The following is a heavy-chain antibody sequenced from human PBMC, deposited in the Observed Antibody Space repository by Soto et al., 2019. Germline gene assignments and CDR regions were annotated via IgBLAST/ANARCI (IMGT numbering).Heavy chain of an antibody. V-gene: IGHV1-18*01. CDR1: GYTFRTYD. CDR2: ISVYSGKT. Sequence: ASVKVSCKASGYTFRTYDITWVRQAPGQGLEWMGWISVYSGKTNYAQKFQGRVIMTTDTSTSTAYMELRSLRSDDTAVYNCARAHPGYRNFDYWGQGTLVTVSS. J-gene: IGHJ4*02. D-gene: IGHD2-2*03. CDR3: ARAHPGYRNFDY.